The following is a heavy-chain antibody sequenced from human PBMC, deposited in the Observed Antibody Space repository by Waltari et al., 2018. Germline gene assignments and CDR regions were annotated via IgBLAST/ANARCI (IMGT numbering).Heavy chain of an antibody. V-gene: IGHV1-8*02. Sequence: QVRLVQSGAEVEKPGASVTVSCKASGYTFTSYDINWVRQATGQGLEWMGWMNPNSGNTGYAQKLQGRVTMTTDTSTSTAYMELRSLRSDDTAVYYCAREAGGPPGYFDYWGQGTLVTVSS. CDR1: GYTFTSYD. CDR2: MNPNSGNT. CDR3: AREAGGPPGYFDY. J-gene: IGHJ4*02. D-gene: IGHD3-10*01.